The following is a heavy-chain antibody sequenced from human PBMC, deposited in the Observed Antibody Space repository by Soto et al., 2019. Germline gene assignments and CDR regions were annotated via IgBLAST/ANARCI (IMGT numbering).Heavy chain of an antibody. D-gene: IGHD4-4*01. Sequence: PSETLSLTCTVSGGSISSTSYYWAWIRQPPGKGLEWIGNIYYSGITYYNPPLESRVTLSVDTSKNQFALKVSSVTAADTAVYYCASSNRGLYFDYWGPGTLVTVSS. J-gene: IGHJ4*02. CDR3: ASSNRGLYFDY. CDR2: IYYSGIT. V-gene: IGHV4-39*01. CDR1: GGSISSTSYY.